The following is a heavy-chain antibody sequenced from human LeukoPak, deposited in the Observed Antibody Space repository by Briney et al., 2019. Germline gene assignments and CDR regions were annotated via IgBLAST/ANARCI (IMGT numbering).Heavy chain of an antibody. J-gene: IGHJ4*02. CDR2: INHSGST. CDR3: AREVTSAPSL. V-gene: IGHV4-34*01. CDR1: GGSFSGYY. D-gene: IGHD2-21*02. Sequence: SETLSLTCAVYGGSFSGYYWSWIRQPPGKGLEWIGEINHSGSTNYNPSLKSRVTISVDTSKNQFSLKLSSVTAADTAVYYCAREVTSAPSLWGQGTLVTASS.